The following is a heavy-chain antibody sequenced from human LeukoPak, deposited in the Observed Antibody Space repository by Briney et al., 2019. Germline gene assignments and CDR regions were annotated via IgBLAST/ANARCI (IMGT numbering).Heavy chain of an antibody. CDR1: GFTFSSYG. CDR3: AKYPRYCSSTSCYHFDY. CDR2: ISGSGGST. V-gene: IGHV3-23*01. Sequence: GGSLRLSCAAPGFTFSSYGMSWVRQAPGKGLEWVSAISGSGGSTYYADSVKGRFTISRDNSKNTLYLQMNSLRAEDTAVYYCAKYPRYCSSTSCYHFDYWGQGTLVIVSS. D-gene: IGHD2-2*01. J-gene: IGHJ4*02.